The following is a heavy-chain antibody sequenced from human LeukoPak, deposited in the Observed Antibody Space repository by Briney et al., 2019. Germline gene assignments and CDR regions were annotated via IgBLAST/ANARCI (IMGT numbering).Heavy chain of an antibody. CDR3: AKGPPSSSAQYFQH. D-gene: IGHD6-6*01. Sequence: PGGSLRLSCAASGFIFSSYAMSWVRQAPGKGLEWVSGISGSGGSTDHADSVKGRSTISRDNSKNTLYLQMNSLTAEDTAVYYCAKGPPSSSAQYFQHWGQGTLVTVSS. V-gene: IGHV3-23*01. CDR1: GFIFSSYA. J-gene: IGHJ1*01. CDR2: ISGSGGST.